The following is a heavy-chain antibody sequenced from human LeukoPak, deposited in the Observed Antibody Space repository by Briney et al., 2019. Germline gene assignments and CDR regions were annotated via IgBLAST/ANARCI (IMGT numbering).Heavy chain of an antibody. CDR1: GFTFSSYA. Sequence: GGSLRLSCAASGFTFSSYAMSWVRQAPGKGLEWVSAISGSGGSTYYADSVKGRFTISRDNSKNTLYLQMNSLRAEDTAVYYCAKDGSRTRAYSSSGGYWGQGTLVTASS. V-gene: IGHV3-23*01. CDR3: AKDGSRTRAYSSSGGY. D-gene: IGHD6-13*01. CDR2: ISGSGGST. J-gene: IGHJ4*02.